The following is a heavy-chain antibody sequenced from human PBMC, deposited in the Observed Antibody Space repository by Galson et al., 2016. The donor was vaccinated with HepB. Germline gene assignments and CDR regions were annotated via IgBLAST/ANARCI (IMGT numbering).Heavy chain of an antibody. CDR3: AREDQYYYFYGLDV. V-gene: IGHV3-33*01. CDR1: GFTFSNYG. Sequence: LRLSCAASGFTFSNYGMHWVRQAPGKGLEWVAVIRYDGSKKYYADSVKGRFTISRDNSKTTLYLQMDSLRAEDTALYYCAREDQYYYFYGLDVWGQGTTVTVSS. CDR2: IRYDGSKK. J-gene: IGHJ6*02.